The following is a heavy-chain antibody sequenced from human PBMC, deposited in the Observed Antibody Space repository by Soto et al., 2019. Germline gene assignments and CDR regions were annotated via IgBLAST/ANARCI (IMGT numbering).Heavy chain of an antibody. V-gene: IGHV3-23*01. J-gene: IGHJ4*02. Sequence: GGSLRLSCAASGFTFSSYDMSWVRQAPGKGLEWVSVIAGSGGSTYYADSVKGRFTISRDNSKNTLYLQMNSLRVEDTAVYYCAKGRAVAGFDYWGQGTLVTVSS. D-gene: IGHD6-19*01. CDR3: AKGRAVAGFDY. CDR1: GFTFSSYD. CDR2: IAGSGGST.